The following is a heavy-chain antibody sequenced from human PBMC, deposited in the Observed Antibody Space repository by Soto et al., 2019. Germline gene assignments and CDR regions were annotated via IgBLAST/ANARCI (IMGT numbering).Heavy chain of an antibody. D-gene: IGHD5-12*01. Sequence: QVQLVESGGGVVQPGRSLRLSCAASGFTFSSYGMHWVRQAPGKGLEWVAVIWYDGSNKYYADSVKGRFTISRDNSKNTLYLQMNSLGAEDTAVYYCARSVVATPYYFDYWGQGTLVTVSS. CDR2: IWYDGSNK. V-gene: IGHV3-33*01. CDR1: GFTFSSYG. J-gene: IGHJ4*02. CDR3: ARSVVATPYYFDY.